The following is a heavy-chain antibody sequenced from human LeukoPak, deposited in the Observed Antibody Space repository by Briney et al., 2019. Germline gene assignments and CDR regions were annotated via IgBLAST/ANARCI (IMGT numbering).Heavy chain of an antibody. CDR1: GFTFSNAW. J-gene: IGHJ4*02. Sequence: GGSLRLSCAASGFTFSNAWMSWVRQAPGKGLEWVGRIKSKTDGGTTDYAAPVKGRFTISRDDSKSIAYLQMNSLKTEDTAVYYCTRGYPLGYCSGGSCYSIDYWGQGTLVTVSS. CDR2: IKSKTDGGTT. D-gene: IGHD2-15*01. CDR3: TRGYPLGYCSGGSCYSIDY. V-gene: IGHV3-15*01.